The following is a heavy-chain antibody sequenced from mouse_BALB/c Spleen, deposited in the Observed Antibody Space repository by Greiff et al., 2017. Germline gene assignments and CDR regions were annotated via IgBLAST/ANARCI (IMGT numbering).Heavy chain of an antibody. J-gene: IGHJ4*01. Sequence: QVQLKQSGPGLVAPSQSLSITCTVSGFSLTSYDISWIRQPPGKGLEWLGVIWTGGGTNYNSAFMSRLSISKDNSKSQVFLKMNSLQTDDTAIYYCVRDYGNYGYAMDYWGQGTSVTVSS. V-gene: IGHV2-9-2*01. CDR3: VRDYGNYGYAMDY. D-gene: IGHD2-1*01. CDR2: IWTGGGT. CDR1: GFSLTSYD.